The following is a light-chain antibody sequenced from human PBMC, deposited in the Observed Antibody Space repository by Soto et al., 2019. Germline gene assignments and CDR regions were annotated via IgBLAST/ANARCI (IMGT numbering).Light chain of an antibody. Sequence: QSVLTQPPSVSGAPGQRVTISCTGSSSNIGAGYDVHWYQHLPGTAPKLLIYGNSNRPSGVPDRFSGSKSDTSASLAITGLQVEDEADYYCQSYDSNLTHVGGVIFGGGTQLTVL. CDR1: SSNIGAGYD. V-gene: IGLV1-40*01. CDR2: GNS. CDR3: QSYDSNLTHVGGVI. J-gene: IGLJ2*01.